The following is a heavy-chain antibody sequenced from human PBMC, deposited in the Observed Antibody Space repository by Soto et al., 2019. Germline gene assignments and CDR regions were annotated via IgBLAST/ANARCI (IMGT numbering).Heavy chain of an antibody. D-gene: IGHD3-9*01. V-gene: IGHV3-53*01. CDR3: ARYFGVK. CDR2: IYSDGKT. J-gene: IGHJ4*02. Sequence: GGSLRVSRGVSGGIVISNYMTWVRQAPGKGPEWLSVIYSDGKTYYADSVKGRFTISRDNSKNTLYLQITGLRVEDKAVYYCARYFGVKWGQGTLVTVSS. CDR1: GGIVISNY.